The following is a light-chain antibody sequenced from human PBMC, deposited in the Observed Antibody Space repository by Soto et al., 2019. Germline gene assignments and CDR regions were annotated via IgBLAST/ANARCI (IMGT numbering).Light chain of an antibody. J-gene: IGLJ2*01. CDR3: ATWDRSLTGEV. V-gene: IGLV1-51*01. CDR1: SSNIGNNY. CDR2: DSN. Sequence: QSVLTQPPSVSAAPGQKVTISCSGSSSNIGNNYVSWFQQLPGTAPKLLIYDSNKRPSGIPDRFSGSKSGTSATLDITGLQTGDEADYYCATWDRSLTGEVFGGGTK.